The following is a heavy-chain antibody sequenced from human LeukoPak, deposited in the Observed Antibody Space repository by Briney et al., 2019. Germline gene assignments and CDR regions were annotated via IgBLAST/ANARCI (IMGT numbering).Heavy chain of an antibody. CDR3: ARYETVAATIVATTDDAFDI. D-gene: IGHD5-12*01. CDR2: ISSSSSYI. CDR1: GFTFSSYS. J-gene: IGHJ3*02. Sequence: PGGSLRLSCAASGFTFSSYSMNWVRQAPGKGLEWVSSISSSSSYIYYADSVKGRFTISRDNAKNSLYLQMNSLRAEDTAVYYCARYETVAATIVATTDDAFDIWGQGTMVTVSS. V-gene: IGHV3-21*01.